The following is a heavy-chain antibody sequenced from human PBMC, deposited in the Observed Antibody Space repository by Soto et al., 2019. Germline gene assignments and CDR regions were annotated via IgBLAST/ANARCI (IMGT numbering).Heavy chain of an antibody. CDR1: GFTFRSYA. CDR3: AKARHVSGTYSYVDY. D-gene: IGHD3-10*01. J-gene: IGHJ4*02. CDR2: IWYDGSNK. V-gene: IGHV3-30*18. Sequence: QVQLVESGGGVVQPGRSLRLSCAASGFTFRSYAMHWVRQAPGNGLEWVAVIWYDGSNKNYADSVKGRFTISRDNSKNTLYLQMNSLRTEDTAVYYCAKARHVSGTYSYVDYGGQGILVTVSS.